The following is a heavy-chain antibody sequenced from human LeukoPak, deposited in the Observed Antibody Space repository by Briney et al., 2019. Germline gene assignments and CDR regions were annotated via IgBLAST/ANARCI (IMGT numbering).Heavy chain of an antibody. Sequence: SETLSLTCTVSGGSISSYYWSWIRQPPGKGLEWIGYIYYSGSTNYNPSLKSRVTISVDTSKNQFSLKLSPVTAADTAVYYCARDEYHYYGSGSYDYWGQGTLVTVSS. CDR3: ARDEYHYYGSGSYDY. D-gene: IGHD3-10*01. CDR1: GGSISSYY. V-gene: IGHV4-59*01. CDR2: IYYSGST. J-gene: IGHJ4*02.